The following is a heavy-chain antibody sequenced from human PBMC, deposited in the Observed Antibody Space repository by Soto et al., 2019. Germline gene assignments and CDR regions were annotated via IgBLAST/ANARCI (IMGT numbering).Heavy chain of an antibody. J-gene: IGHJ4*02. CDR3: AKGRGYCTSTTCYVGSDY. V-gene: IGHV3-23*01. Sequence: GGSLRLSCAASGFTFSNYVMSWVRQAPGKGLEWVSGLSGSGATTYYADSVKGRFTISRDNSENTLYLQMNSLRADDTAVYYCAKGRGYCTSTTCYVGSDYWGQGTLVTVSS. CDR1: GFTFSNYV. CDR2: LSGSGATT. D-gene: IGHD2-2*01.